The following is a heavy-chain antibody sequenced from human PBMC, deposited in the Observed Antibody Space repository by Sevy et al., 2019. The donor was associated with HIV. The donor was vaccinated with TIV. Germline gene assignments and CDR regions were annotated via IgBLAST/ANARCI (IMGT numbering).Heavy chain of an antibody. J-gene: IGHJ4*02. Sequence: QSGESLKISCKGSGYTFSPYWIAWVRQMPGQGLEWMGIILPSDSDTEYSPSFQGHVTIPVDKSINTVYLQWSSLKASDSAMYYCARQGDLDYFDYWGQGTLVTVSS. CDR3: ARQGDLDYFDY. V-gene: IGHV5-51*01. CDR2: ILPSDSDT. D-gene: IGHD1-26*01. CDR1: GYTFSPYW.